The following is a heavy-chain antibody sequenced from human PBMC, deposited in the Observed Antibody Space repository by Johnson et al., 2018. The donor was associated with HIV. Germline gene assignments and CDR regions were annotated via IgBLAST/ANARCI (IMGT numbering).Heavy chain of an antibody. CDR2: IRYDGSTQ. CDR1: GFTFSNYA. CDR3: AKELALYSSGYGGDAFDI. V-gene: IGHV3-30*02. D-gene: IGHD6-19*01. J-gene: IGHJ3*02. Sequence: QVQLVESGGGVVQPGGSLRLSCATSGFTFSNYAMHWVRQAPGKGLEWVAYIRYDGSTQSYADSVTGRVTISRDNSKNTLYLQMNSLRAEDTAVYYCAKELALYSSGYGGDAFDIWGQGTMVTVSS.